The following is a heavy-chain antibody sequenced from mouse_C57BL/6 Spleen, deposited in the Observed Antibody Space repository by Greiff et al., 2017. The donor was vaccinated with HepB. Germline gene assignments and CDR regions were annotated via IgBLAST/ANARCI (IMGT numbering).Heavy chain of an antibody. J-gene: IGHJ2*01. Sequence: EVQLVESEGGLVQPGSSMKLSCTASGFTFSDYYMAWVRQVPEKGLEWVANINYDGSSTYYLDSLKSRFIISRDNAKNILYLQMSSLKSEDTATYYCAREGYFDYWGHGTTLTVSS. CDR2: INYDGSST. CDR3: AREGYFDY. CDR1: GFTFSDYY. V-gene: IGHV5-16*01.